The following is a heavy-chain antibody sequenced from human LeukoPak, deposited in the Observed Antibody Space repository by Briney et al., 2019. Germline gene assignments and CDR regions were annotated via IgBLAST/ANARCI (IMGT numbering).Heavy chain of an antibody. CDR2: IYYSGST. CDR1: GGSISSYY. J-gene: IGHJ4*02. CDR3: ARHMALSGLYDY. D-gene: IGHD3/OR15-3a*01. Sequence: SETLSLTCTVSGGSISSYYWSWIRQPPGKGLEWIGYIYYSGSTNYNPSLKSRVTISVDTSKNQFSLKLSSVTATDTAVYYCARHMALSGLYDYWGPGTLVTVSS. V-gene: IGHV4-59*08.